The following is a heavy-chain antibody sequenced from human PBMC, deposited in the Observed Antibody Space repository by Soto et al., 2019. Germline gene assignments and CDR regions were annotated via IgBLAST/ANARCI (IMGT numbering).Heavy chain of an antibody. CDR1: GGTFSSYT. Sequence: SVKGSCKTSGGTFSSYTISWVRQAPGQGLEWMGRIIPILGIANYAQKFQGRVTITADKSTSTAYMELSSLRSEDTAVYYCARDVGVAGAAEYFQHWGQGTLVTVSS. CDR3: ARDVGVAGAAEYFQH. V-gene: IGHV1-69*04. J-gene: IGHJ1*01. CDR2: IIPILGIA. D-gene: IGHD6-19*01.